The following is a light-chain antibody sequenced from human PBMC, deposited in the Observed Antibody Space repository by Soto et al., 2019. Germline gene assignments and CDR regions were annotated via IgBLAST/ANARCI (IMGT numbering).Light chain of an antibody. CDR2: ATS. Sequence: DIQLTQSPSSLSASVGDRVTLTCRASQSIRSYLNWYQQKPGNPPKLLIYATSSLKNVVPSRFRGSGSGTNFTLTIRTLQPKDFATDYCQQCYSHHCTFTPGATVDVK. CDR3: QQCYSHHCT. CDR1: QSIRSY. V-gene: IGKV1-39*01. J-gene: IGKJ3*01.